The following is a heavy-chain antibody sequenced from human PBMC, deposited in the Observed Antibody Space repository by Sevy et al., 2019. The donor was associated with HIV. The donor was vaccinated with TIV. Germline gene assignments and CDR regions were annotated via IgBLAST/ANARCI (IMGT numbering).Heavy chain of an antibody. J-gene: IGHJ4*02. CDR3: ARGKNVLRPLEWSSDFDY. V-gene: IGHV1-2*02. CDR2: INPNSGVT. D-gene: IGHD3-3*01. CDR1: GYTFAGYY. Sequence: ASVKVSCKASGYTFAGYYIHWVRQAPGQGLEWMGRINPNSGVTDYAQKFQGRVTMTTDTSTKTGCMDLSSLRSDDTAMYYCARGKNVLRPLEWSSDFDYWGQGSLVTVSS.